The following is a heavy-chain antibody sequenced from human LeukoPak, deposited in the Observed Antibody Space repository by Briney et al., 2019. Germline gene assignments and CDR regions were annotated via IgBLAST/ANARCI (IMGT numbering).Heavy chain of an antibody. V-gene: IGHV1-46*01. CDR2: INPSGGST. CDR1: GYTLTKLS. J-gene: IGHJ4*02. D-gene: IGHD6-13*01. Sequence: GASVKVSCKVSGYTLTKLSMHWVRQAPGQGLEWMGIINPSGGSTSYAQKFQGRVTMTRDMSTGTVYMELSSLRSEDTAVYYCARDPYSSSWYPDYWGQGTLVTVSS. CDR3: ARDPYSSSWYPDY.